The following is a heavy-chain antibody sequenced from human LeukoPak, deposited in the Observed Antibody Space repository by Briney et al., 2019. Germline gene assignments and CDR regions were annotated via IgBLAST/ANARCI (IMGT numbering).Heavy chain of an antibody. J-gene: IGHJ6*02. D-gene: IGHD6-13*01. Sequence: SVKVSCKASGGTFSSYAISWVRQAPGQGLEWLGGIIPIFGTANYAQKFQGRVTITADESTSTAYMELSSLRSEDTAVYYCVREGSSSWSYYYYGMDVWGQGTTVTVSS. CDR2: IIPIFGTA. CDR3: VREGSSSWSYYYYGMDV. V-gene: IGHV1-69*13. CDR1: GGTFSSYA.